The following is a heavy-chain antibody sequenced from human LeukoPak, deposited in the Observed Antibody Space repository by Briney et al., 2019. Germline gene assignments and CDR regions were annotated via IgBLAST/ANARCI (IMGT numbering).Heavy chain of an antibody. D-gene: IGHD3-16*02. J-gene: IGHJ3*02. V-gene: IGHV3-64*01. Sequence: SGGSLRLSCAASGFTFSSYAMHWVRQAPGKGLEYVSAISSNGGSTYYANSVKGRFTISRDNSKNTLYLQMGSLRAEDMAVYYCARNGRRDGYDYVWGSYRRLGAFGIWGQGTMVTVSS. CDR2: ISSNGGST. CDR3: ARNGRRDGYDYVWGSYRRLGAFGI. CDR1: GFTFSSYA.